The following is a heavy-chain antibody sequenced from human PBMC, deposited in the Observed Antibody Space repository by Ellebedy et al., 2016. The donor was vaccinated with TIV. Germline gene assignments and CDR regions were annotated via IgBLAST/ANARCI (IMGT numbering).Heavy chain of an antibody. CDR2: IYPDDSDT. D-gene: IGHD2-15*01. V-gene: IGHV5-51*01. CDR3: ARPEYCTGGSCYYGAFDY. J-gene: IGHJ4*02. CDR1: GYSFTKYW. Sequence: GESLKISCKGSGYSFTKYWIGWVRQMPGKGLEWMGIIYPDDSDTRYSPSFQGQVTISADRSINTAYLQWSSLKASDTAMYYCARPEYCTGGSCYYGAFDYWGQGTLVTVSA.